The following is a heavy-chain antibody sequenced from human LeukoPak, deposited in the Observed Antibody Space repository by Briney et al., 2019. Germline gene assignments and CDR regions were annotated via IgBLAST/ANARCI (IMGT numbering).Heavy chain of an antibody. CDR2: VQRDGSYK. V-gene: IGHV3-30*02. D-gene: IGHD2-2*01. J-gene: IGHJ4*02. CDR3: AKDLGYCSSTTCYFDY. CDR1: GFTFSSYA. Sequence: GGSLRLSCAASGFTFSSYAMHWVRQAPGKGLEWVAFVQRDGSYKNHADSVKGRITISRDNSKNTLHLQMNSLRAEDTAVYNCAKDLGYCSSTTCYFDYWGQGTLVTVSS.